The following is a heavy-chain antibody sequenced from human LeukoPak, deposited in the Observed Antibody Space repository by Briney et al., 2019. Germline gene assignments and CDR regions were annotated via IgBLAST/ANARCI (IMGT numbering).Heavy chain of an antibody. J-gene: IGHJ4*02. CDR3: ARDSTTMVRGVIWQHFDY. CDR1: GYSISSGYY. D-gene: IGHD3-10*01. V-gene: IGHV4-38-2*02. Sequence: SETLSLTCTVSGYSISSGYYWGWIRQPPGKGLEWIGSIYHSGSTYYNPSLKSRVTISVDTSKNQFSLKLSSVTAADTAVYYCARDSTTMVRGVIWQHFDYWGQGTLVTVSS. CDR2: IYHSGST.